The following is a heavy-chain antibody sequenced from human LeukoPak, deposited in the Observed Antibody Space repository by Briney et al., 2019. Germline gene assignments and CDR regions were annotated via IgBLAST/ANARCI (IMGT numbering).Heavy chain of an antibody. Sequence: PGRSLRLSCAASGFTFSSYGMHWVRQAPGKGLEWVAVISYDGSNKYYADSVKGRFTISRDNSKNTLYLQMNSLRAEDTAVYYCAKDLKHYPRTYYYYYYGMDVWGQGTTVTVSS. CDR2: ISYDGSNK. D-gene: IGHD1-26*01. CDR1: GFTFSSYG. V-gene: IGHV3-30*18. J-gene: IGHJ6*02. CDR3: AKDLKHYPRTYYYYYYGMDV.